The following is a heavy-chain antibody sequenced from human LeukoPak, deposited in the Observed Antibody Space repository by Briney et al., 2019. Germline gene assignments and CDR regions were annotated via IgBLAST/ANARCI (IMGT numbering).Heavy chain of an antibody. CDR1: GGSFSGYY. J-gene: IGHJ4*02. Sequence: SETLSLTCAVYGGSFSGYYWSWIRQPPGKGLEWIGEINHSGSTNYNPSLKSRVTISVDTSKNQFSLKLSSVTAADTAVYYCARSPGYYEDCWGQGTLVTVSS. V-gene: IGHV4-34*01. CDR2: INHSGST. D-gene: IGHD3-3*01. CDR3: ARSPGYYEDC.